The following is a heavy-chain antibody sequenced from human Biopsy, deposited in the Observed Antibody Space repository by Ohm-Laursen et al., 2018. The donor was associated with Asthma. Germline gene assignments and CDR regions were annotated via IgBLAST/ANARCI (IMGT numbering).Heavy chain of an antibody. CDR3: ARDPSYFDPSVEGWHL. CDR2: IIPISLTP. V-gene: IGHV1-69*01. D-gene: IGHD3-22*01. Sequence: SSVKVSCKGSRDIFSSYGFSWVRQAPGQGLEWMGGIIPISLTPSYARKFRGRVTISADEYTRTAYMELSSLRSEDTAVYYCARDPSYFDPSVEGWHLWGQGTMVTVSS. CDR1: RDIFSSYG. J-gene: IGHJ3*01.